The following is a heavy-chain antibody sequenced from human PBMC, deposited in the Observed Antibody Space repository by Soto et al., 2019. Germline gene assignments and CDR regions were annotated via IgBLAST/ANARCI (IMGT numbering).Heavy chain of an antibody. CDR2: VYYRGNA. V-gene: IGHV4-39*01. J-gene: IGHJ4*02. CDR3: ARLEGLATISYYFDF. D-gene: IGHD5-12*01. CDR1: DDSINSDKYY. Sequence: PSETLSLTCSVSDDSINSDKYYWGWIRQHPGKGLEWIGSVYYRGNAYYNPSLQTRVTISLDKSKSQFSLKLNSVTAADSAVYFCARLEGLATISYYFDFWGPGALVTVSS.